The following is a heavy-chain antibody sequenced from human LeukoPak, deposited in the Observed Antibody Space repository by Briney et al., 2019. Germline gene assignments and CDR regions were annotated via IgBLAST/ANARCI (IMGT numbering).Heavy chain of an antibody. Sequence: ASVKVSCKASGYTFTSYYMHWVRQARAQGLEWMGVINPSCGSTSYAQKFQGRVTMTSTTSTNTVYMELGSLRSEDTAVYYCARGAAMLELDYWGQGTLVTVSS. V-gene: IGHV1-46*01. J-gene: IGHJ4*02. CDR3: ARGAAMLELDY. CDR2: INPSCGST. D-gene: IGHD5-18*01. CDR1: GYTFTSYY.